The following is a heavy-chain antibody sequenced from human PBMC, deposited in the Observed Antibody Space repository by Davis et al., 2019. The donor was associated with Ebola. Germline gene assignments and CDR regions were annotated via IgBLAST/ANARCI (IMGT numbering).Heavy chain of an antibody. J-gene: IGHJ4*02. D-gene: IGHD2-15*01. CDR1: GYTFTSYA. V-gene: IGHV1-3*01. CDR2: INAGNGNT. Sequence: AASVKVSCKASGYTFTSYAMHWVRQAPGQRLEWMGWINAGNGNTKYSQKFQGRVTITRDTSASTAYMELSRLRSEDTAVYYCAIRVVVTATGRFDYWGQGTLVTVSS. CDR3: AIRVVVTATGRFDY.